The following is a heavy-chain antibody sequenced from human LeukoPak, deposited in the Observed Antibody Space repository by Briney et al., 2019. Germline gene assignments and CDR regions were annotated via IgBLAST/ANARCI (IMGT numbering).Heavy chain of an antibody. D-gene: IGHD3-22*01. J-gene: IGHJ5*02. Sequence: SETLSLTCAVYGGSFSDYYWSWIRQPPGKGLEWIGEINHSGSTKYNPSLKSRVTISVDTSKNQFSLTLSSVTAADTAVYYCARDPVPDDSNGYYYLSPWGQGTLVTVSS. V-gene: IGHV4-34*01. CDR1: GGSFSDYY. CDR2: INHSGST. CDR3: ARDPVPDDSNGYYYLSP.